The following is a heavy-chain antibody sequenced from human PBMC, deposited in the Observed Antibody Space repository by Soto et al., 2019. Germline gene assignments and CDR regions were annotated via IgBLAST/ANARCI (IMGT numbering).Heavy chain of an antibody. Sequence: GASVQVSCKASGYTFTSCGISWVRQAPGQGLEWMGWISAYNGNTNYAQKLQGRVTMTTDTSTSTAYMELRSLRSDDTAVYYCARNIVVVVAAISEFDYWGQGTLVTVSS. CDR3: ARNIVVVVAAISEFDY. CDR1: GYTFTSCG. J-gene: IGHJ4*02. V-gene: IGHV1-18*01. CDR2: ISAYNGNT. D-gene: IGHD2-15*01.